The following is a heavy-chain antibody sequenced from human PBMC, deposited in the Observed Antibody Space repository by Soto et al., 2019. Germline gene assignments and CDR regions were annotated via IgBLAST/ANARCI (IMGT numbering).Heavy chain of an antibody. V-gene: IGHV3-33*01. CDR2: IWYDGSNK. CDR3: ERVSLPLGSSRGAFDI. D-gene: IGHD2-15*01. Sequence: QVQLVESGGGVVQPGRSLRLSCAASGFTFSSYGMHWVRQAPGKGLEWVAVIWYDGSNKYYADSVKGRFTISRDNSKNTLYLQMNSLRAEDTAVYYCERVSLPLGSSRGAFDIWGQGTMVTVSS. J-gene: IGHJ3*02. CDR1: GFTFSSYG.